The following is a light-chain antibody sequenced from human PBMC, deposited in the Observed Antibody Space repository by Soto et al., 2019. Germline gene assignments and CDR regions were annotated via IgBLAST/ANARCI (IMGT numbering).Light chain of an antibody. CDR2: DAS. CDR1: QDINNY. CDR3: QQYDVVPCT. J-gene: IGKJ2*02. Sequence: DIQLTQSPASLSASVGDRVTITCQASQDINNYLIWYQQKPGKAPNLLIYDASTLGTGVSSRFSGNGSRTDFSVPINNLQPQDTATYYCQQYDVVPCTFGQGTKLEIK. V-gene: IGKV1-33*01.